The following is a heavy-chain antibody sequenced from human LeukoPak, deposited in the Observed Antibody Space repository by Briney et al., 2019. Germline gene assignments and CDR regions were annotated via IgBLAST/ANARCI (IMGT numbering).Heavy chain of an antibody. D-gene: IGHD5-12*01. J-gene: IGHJ4*02. CDR1: GFTFSDDW. CDR2: ISGSGGST. V-gene: IGHV3-23*01. CDR3: AKVDSGYDYENY. Sequence: GGSLRLSCVGSGFTFSDDWMSWVRQAPGKGLEWVSAISGSGGSTYYADSVKGRFTISRDNSKNTLYLQMNSLRAEDTAVYYCAKVDSGYDYENYWGQGTLVTVSS.